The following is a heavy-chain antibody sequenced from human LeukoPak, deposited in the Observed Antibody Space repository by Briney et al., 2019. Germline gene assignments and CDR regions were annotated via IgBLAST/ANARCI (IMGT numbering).Heavy chain of an antibody. V-gene: IGHV1-18*01. Sequence: ASVKVSCKASGYTFTSYGISWVRQAPGQGLEWMGWISAYNGNTNYAQKLQGRVTMTTDTSTSTAYMELRSLRSDDTAVYYCARPGHENSQGQDGFDIWGQGTMVTVSS. CDR3: ARPGHENSQGQDGFDI. CDR2: ISAYNGNT. CDR1: GYTFTSYG. D-gene: IGHD2/OR15-2a*01. J-gene: IGHJ3*02.